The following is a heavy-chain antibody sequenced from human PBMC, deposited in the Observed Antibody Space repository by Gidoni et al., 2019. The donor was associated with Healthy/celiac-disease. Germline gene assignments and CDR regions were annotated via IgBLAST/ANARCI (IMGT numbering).Heavy chain of an antibody. V-gene: IGHV4-59*01. Sequence: QVQLQESGPGLVKPSETLSLTCTVSGGSISSYYWSWIRQPPGKGLEWIGYIYYSGSTNYNPSLKSRVTISVDTSKNQFSLKLSSVTAADTAVYYCARSGWELLIDYWGQGTLVTVSS. CDR1: GGSISSYY. D-gene: IGHD1-26*01. J-gene: IGHJ4*02. CDR2: IYYSGST. CDR3: ARSGWELLIDY.